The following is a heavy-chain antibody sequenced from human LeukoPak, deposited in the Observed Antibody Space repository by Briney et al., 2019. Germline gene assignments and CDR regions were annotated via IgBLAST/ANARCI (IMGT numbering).Heavy chain of an antibody. Sequence: GGSLRLSCAASGFTFSSYWMSWVRQAPGKGLEWVANIKQDGSEKYYVDSVKGRFTISRDNAKNSLYLQMNSLRAEDTAVYYCAKDLTPIYSNYATDYWGQGTLVTVSS. D-gene: IGHD4-11*01. CDR3: AKDLTPIYSNYATDY. CDR2: IKQDGSEK. V-gene: IGHV3-7*03. CDR1: GFTFSSYW. J-gene: IGHJ4*02.